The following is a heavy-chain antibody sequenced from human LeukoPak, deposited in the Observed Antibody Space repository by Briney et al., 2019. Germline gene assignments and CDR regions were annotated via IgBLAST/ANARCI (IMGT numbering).Heavy chain of an antibody. D-gene: IGHD6-6*01. CDR1: GGSISSSSYY. J-gene: IGHJ4*02. CDR3: ARLGLGSSRDY. V-gene: IGHV4-39*01. Sequence: SETLSLTCTVPGGSISSSSYYWGWIRQPPGEGLEWIGSIYYSGTTYYNPSLKSRVTISVDTSKNQFSLKLSSVTAADTAVYYCARLGLGSSRDYWGQGTLVTVSS. CDR2: IYYSGTT.